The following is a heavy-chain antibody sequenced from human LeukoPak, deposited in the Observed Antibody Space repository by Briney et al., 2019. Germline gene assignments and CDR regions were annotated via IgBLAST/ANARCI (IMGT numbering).Heavy chain of an antibody. D-gene: IGHD3-3*01. CDR3: ARDQYDTWSRRGNFDS. CDR2: ISSTGAGT. Sequence: GGSLRLSCAASGFTFDSYAMSWVRQAPGKGLEWVSAISSTGAGTYYADSVKGRFTISRDNAKNSLYLQMNSLRVEDTAVFYCARDQYDTWSRRGNFDSWGQGTLVIVSS. V-gene: IGHV3-23*01. J-gene: IGHJ4*02. CDR1: GFTFDSYA.